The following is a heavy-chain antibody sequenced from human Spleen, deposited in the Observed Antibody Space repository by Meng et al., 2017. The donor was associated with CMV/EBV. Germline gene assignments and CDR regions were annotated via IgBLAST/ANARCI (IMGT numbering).Heavy chain of an antibody. CDR1: GFTFSSYG. J-gene: IGHJ4*02. CDR2: IRYDGSNK. Sequence: GESLKISCAASGFTFSSYGMHWVRQAPGKGLEWVAFIRYDGSNKYYADSVKGRFTISRDNARNSLHLQMNRLGAEDTAVYYCVRDGPADPLSFWGQGTPVTVSS. D-gene: IGHD2-2*01. V-gene: IGHV3-30*02. CDR3: VRDGPADPLSF.